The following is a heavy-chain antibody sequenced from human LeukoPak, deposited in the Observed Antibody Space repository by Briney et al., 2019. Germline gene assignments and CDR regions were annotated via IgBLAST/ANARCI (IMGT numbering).Heavy chain of an antibody. CDR1: GVSINSNTYS. D-gene: IGHD3-10*01. CDR3: AREGKITMVRGVIRYYYMDV. Sequence: SETLSLTCTVSGVSINSNTYSWGWIRQPPGEGLEWIGTISYTGNTYFNSSLKSRVTIFVDTSKTQFSLKLSSVTAADTAVYYCAREGKITMVRGVIRYYYMDVWGKGTTVTISS. CDR2: ISYTGNT. J-gene: IGHJ6*03. V-gene: IGHV4-39*02.